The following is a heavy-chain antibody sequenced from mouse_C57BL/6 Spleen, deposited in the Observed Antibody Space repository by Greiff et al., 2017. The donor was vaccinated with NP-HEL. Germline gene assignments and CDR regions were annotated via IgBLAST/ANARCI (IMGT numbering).Heavy chain of an antibody. D-gene: IGHD2-1*01. J-gene: IGHJ4*01. V-gene: IGHV2-6-1*01. CDR2: IWSDGST. Sequence: QVQLQQSGPGLVAPSQSLSITCTVSGFSLTSYGVHWVRQPPGKGLEWLVVIWSDGSTTYNSALKSRLSISKDNSKSQVFLKMNSLQTDDTAMYYCARHGGNYGVFYAMDYWGQGTSVTVSS. CDR1: GFSLTSYG. CDR3: ARHGGNYGVFYAMDY.